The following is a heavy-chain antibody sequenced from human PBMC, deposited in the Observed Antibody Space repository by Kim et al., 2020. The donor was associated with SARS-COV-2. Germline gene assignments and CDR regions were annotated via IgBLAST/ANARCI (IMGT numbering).Heavy chain of an antibody. D-gene: IGHD2-21*02. J-gene: IGHJ6*02. CDR2: IVLGSGNT. CDR3: ATAYCGGDCYTFYYDYGLNV. Sequence: SVKVSCKASGSTFTSPVMQWVRQARGQRLEWIGWIVLGSGNTHHAQRFEERVTITRDMSTSTAYMELSSLRSEDTAVYYCATAYCGGDCYTFYYDYGLNVWGQGTTVTVSS. V-gene: IGHV1-58*02. CDR1: GSTFTSPV.